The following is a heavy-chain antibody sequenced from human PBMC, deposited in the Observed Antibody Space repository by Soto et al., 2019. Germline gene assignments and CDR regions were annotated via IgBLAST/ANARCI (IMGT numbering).Heavy chain of an antibody. Sequence: QVQLVQSGAEVRRPGASVRISCKTSGYNFNTYGIIWVRQAPGRGLEWMGWISGYNGYTKYAQSLEDRVTLTTDTSTRTAYLELRSLRSDDTAVYFCARDRDYSHTDADIDYWGQGTLVTVSS. CDR1: GYNFNTYG. J-gene: IGHJ4*02. CDR3: ARDRDYSHTDADIDY. D-gene: IGHD5-12*01. V-gene: IGHV1-18*04. CDR2: ISGYNGYT.